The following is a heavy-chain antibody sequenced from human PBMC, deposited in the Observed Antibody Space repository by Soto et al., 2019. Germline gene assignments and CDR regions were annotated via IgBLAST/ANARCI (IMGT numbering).Heavy chain of an antibody. J-gene: IGHJ5*02. CDR3: AREDGFDP. Sequence: SEALSLTCSVSVYSMSGFYYWGCIRQPPGKGLEWIGSIYHSGSTYYNPSLESRVTISMDTSKNQFSLKLTSVTAADTAVYYCAREDGFDPWGQGALVTVSS. CDR1: VYSMSGFYY. CDR2: IYHSGST. V-gene: IGHV4-38-2*02.